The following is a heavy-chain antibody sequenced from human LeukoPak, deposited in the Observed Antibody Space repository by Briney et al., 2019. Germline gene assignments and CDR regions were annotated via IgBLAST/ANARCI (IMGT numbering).Heavy chain of an antibody. Sequence: SXAXXXXTFXXXAMSWXXXAPGXXLEXXXAISGSGGSTYYADSVKSRFTISRDNSKNTLYLQMNSLRAEDTAVYYCAKGGGWSPAVLFDYWGQGTLVTVSS. J-gene: IGHJ4*02. D-gene: IGHD6-19*01. CDR2: ISGSGGST. CDR3: AKGGGWSPAVLFDY. CDR1: XXTFXXXA. V-gene: IGHV3-23*01.